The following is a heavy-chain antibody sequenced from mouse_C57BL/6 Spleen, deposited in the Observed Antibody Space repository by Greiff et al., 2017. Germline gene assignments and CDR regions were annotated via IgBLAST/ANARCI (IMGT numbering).Heavy chain of an antibody. CDR3: AEGDHYYGSSLFDY. Sequence: QVQLQQPGAELVKPGASVKMSCKASGYTFTSYWITWVKQRPGQGLEWIGDIYPGSGSTNYNEKFKSKATLTVDTSSSTAYMQLSSLTSEDSAVYYCAEGDHYYGSSLFDYWGQGTTLTGSS. CDR2: IYPGSGST. D-gene: IGHD1-1*01. V-gene: IGHV1-55*01. CDR1: GYTFTSYW. J-gene: IGHJ2*01.